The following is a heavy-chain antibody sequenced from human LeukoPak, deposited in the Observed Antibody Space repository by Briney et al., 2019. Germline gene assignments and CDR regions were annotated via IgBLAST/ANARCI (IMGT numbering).Heavy chain of an antibody. CDR1: GGSISSSSYY. D-gene: IGHD6-13*01. V-gene: IGHV4-39*07. CDR2: IYYSGST. Sequence: SETLSLTCTVSGGSISSSSYYWGWIRQPPGKGLEWIGSIYYSGSTYYNPSLKSRVTISVDTSKNQFSLKLSSVTAADTAVYYCARKRGRVAAAKDYWGQGTLVTVSS. J-gene: IGHJ4*02. CDR3: ARKRGRVAAAKDY.